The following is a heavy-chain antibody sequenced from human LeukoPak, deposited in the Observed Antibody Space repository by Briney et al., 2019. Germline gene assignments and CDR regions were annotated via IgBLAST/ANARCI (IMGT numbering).Heavy chain of an antibody. D-gene: IGHD6-19*01. CDR2: IGSNVVRT. V-gene: IGHV3-23*01. Sequence: GGSLRLSCAASGFTFSSYGMDWVRQAPGKGLEWVSGIGSNVVRTYYADSVKGRFTIPRDNSKNTLYLQMNSLGAEDTAVYYCAKLLYSSSPLDFWGQGTLVTVSS. J-gene: IGHJ4*02. CDR1: GFTFSSYG. CDR3: AKLLYSSSPLDF.